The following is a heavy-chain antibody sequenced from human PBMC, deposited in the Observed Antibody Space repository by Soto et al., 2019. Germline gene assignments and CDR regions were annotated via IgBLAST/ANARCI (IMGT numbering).Heavy chain of an antibody. CDR2: IIPIIGVT. CDR3: ARGFDDRGIVVVPAANPWYYGMDV. V-gene: IGHV1-69*17. Sequence: QVQLVQSGAEVKRPGSSVKVSCESSGDTFNSYVISWVRQAPGQGLEWMGGIIPIIGVTHYAQKFQGRVTISALSSTGTAYMELTSLTSEDTAVYYCARGFDDRGIVVVPAANPWYYGMDVWGQGTTVTVSS. D-gene: IGHD2-2*01. CDR1: GDTFNSYV. J-gene: IGHJ6*02.